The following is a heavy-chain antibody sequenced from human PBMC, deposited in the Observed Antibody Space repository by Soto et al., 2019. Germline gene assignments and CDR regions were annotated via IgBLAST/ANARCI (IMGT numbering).Heavy chain of an antibody. V-gene: IGHV4-31*03. CDR3: ARVDRIAARRRLLYYYYMDV. D-gene: IGHD6-6*01. CDR1: GGSISSGTSY. Sequence: SETLSLTCSVSGGSISSGTSYWSWIRQRPGEGLEWIGYIFYSGSFYYNPSLRSRVLILADTSKNQFTLTLSSVTAADTAVYYCARVDRIAARRRLLYYYYMDVWGKGTTVTVSS. J-gene: IGHJ6*03. CDR2: IFYSGSF.